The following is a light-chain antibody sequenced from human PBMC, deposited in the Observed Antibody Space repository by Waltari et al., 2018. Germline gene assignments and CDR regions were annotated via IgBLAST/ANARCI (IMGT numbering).Light chain of an antibody. V-gene: IGLV2-23*02. CDR2: EIN. CDR3: ASYASSLTGVL. J-gene: IGLJ3*02. Sequence: QSALTQPASVSGSPGQTITISCTGTSGDIGRYDLVSWYKHPPDKAPKLIIYEINKRPSCVANRFSGSESGHTASLTISGLLAEDEADYYCASYASSLTGVLFGGGTRLTVL. CDR1: SGDIGRYDL.